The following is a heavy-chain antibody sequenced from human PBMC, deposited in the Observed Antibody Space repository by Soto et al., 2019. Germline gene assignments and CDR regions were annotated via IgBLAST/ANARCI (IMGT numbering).Heavy chain of an antibody. V-gene: IGHV4-4*02. J-gene: IGHJ6*02. Sequence: SETLSLTCVVSGGSIRSTNWCAWVRQTPGKGLEWIGEVYHNGTSNYNPSLKGRATISVDRSKDQVSLRLNSVIDADTAVYYCARDLDRYCSVTSCHAMDVWGQGTPVTVS. D-gene: IGHD2-15*01. CDR2: VYHNGTS. CDR1: GGSIRSTNW. CDR3: ARDLDRYCSVTSCHAMDV.